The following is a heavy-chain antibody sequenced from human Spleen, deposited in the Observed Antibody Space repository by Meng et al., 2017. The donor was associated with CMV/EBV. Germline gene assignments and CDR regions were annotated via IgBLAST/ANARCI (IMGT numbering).Heavy chain of an antibody. CDR2: ISVYTDNT. V-gene: IGHV1-18*01. J-gene: IGHJ4*02. CDR1: GYTFTSYG. CDR3: ARDSPSLYSSSPGIDF. D-gene: IGHD6-6*01. Sequence: ASVKVSCKTSGYTFTSYGISWVRQAPGQGLEWMGWISVYTDNTSSAQKYQGRLTMTTDTSTSTAYMEVRSLRSGDTAVYYCARDSPSLYSSSPGIDFWGQGTLVTVSS.